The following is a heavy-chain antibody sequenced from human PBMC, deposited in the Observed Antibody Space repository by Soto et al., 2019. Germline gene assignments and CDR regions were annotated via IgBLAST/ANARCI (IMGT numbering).Heavy chain of an antibody. CDR1: GGSISSSNW. J-gene: IGHJ4*02. Sequence: SETLSLTCAVSGGSISSSNWWSWVRQPPGKGLEWIGEIYHSGSTNYNPSLKSRVTISVDKSKNQFSLKLSSATAADTAVYYCARWGYYDSSGYYSFDYWGQVTL. CDR3: ARWGYYDSSGYYSFDY. CDR2: IYHSGST. D-gene: IGHD3-22*01. V-gene: IGHV4-4*02.